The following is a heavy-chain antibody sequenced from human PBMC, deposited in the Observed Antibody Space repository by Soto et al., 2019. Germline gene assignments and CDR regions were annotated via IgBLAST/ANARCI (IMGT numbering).Heavy chain of an antibody. CDR1: GFTFSSYA. D-gene: IGHD3-10*01. CDR2: ISGSGGST. V-gene: IGHV3-23*01. CDR3: AKAKIVSGFQSQYYFDY. J-gene: IGHJ4*02. Sequence: GGSLRLSCAASGFTFSSYAMSWVRQAPGKGLEWVSAISGSGGSTYYADYVKGRFTISRDNSKNKLYLQMNSLRAEDTAVYYCAKAKIVSGFQSQYYFDYWGQGT.